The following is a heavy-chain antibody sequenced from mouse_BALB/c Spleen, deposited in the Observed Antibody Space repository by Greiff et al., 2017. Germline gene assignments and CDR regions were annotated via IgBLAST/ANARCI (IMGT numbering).Heavy chain of an antibody. D-gene: IGHD2-4*01. J-gene: IGHJ2*01. V-gene: IGHV5-6-3*01. CDR2: INSNGGST. CDR3: AREADDYDYFDY. CDR1: GFTFSSYG. Sequence: EVKLMESGGGLVQPGGSLKLSCAASGFTFSSYGMSWVRQTPDKRLELVATINSNGGSTYYPDSVKGRFTISRDNAKNTLYLQMSSLKSEDTAMYYCAREADDYDYFDYWGQGTTLTVSS.